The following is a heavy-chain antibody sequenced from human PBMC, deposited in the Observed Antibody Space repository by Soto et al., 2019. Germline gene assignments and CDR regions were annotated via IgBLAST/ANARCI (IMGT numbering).Heavy chain of an antibody. V-gene: IGHV4-39*01. Sequence: SETLSLTCTVSGGSISSSSYYWGWIRQPPGKGLEWIGSIYYSGSTYYNPSLKSRVTISVDTSKNQFSLKLSSVTAADTAVYYCASLLRYFDWSTNYYFDYWGQGTLVTVSS. CDR1: GGSISSSSYY. D-gene: IGHD3-9*01. J-gene: IGHJ4*02. CDR2: IYYSGST. CDR3: ASLLRYFDWSTNYYFDY.